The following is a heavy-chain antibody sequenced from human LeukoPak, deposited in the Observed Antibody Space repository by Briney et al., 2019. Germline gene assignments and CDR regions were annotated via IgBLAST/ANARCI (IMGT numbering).Heavy chain of an antibody. CDR3: ARDANALAGTADY. Sequence: SETQSLTCTLSGYSIRRGYHWGWIRQRPGKGLERIGSIYHSGSTYYNPSLKSRVTISVDTSKNQFSLKLSSVTAADTAVYYCARDANALAGTADYWGQGTLVTVSS. V-gene: IGHV4-38-2*02. D-gene: IGHD6-19*01. CDR1: GYSIRRGYH. J-gene: IGHJ4*02. CDR2: IYHSGST.